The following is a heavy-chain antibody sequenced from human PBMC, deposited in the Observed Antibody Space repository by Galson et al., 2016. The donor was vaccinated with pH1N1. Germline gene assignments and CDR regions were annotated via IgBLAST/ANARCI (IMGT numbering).Heavy chain of an antibody. Sequence: ETLSLTCTVSGGSLSSRNFYGGWIRQPPGKGLEWIGNIHYSGFTHYNSSLQSRVTISVDTSENQFSLRLSSVTAADTAVYYCASLVRGSYPDPLYYFDFWGLGTLVTVSS. CDR1: GGSLSSRNFY. J-gene: IGHJ4*02. CDR3: ASLVRGSYPDPLYYFDF. CDR2: IHYSGFT. D-gene: IGHD1-26*01. V-gene: IGHV4-39*01.